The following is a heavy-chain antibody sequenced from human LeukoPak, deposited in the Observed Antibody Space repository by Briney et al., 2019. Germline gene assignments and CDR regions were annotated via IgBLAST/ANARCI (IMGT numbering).Heavy chain of an antibody. CDR2: ISDSGAGT. CDR3: AKDWAPEMATNGDDAFDI. D-gene: IGHD5-24*01. CDR1: GFTFSNYA. J-gene: IGHJ3*02. V-gene: IGHV3-23*01. Sequence: GGSLRLSCAASGFTFSNYAMSWVRQAPGKGLEWVSAISDSGAGTYYADSVKGRFTISRDNAKNTLYLQMSSVIAEDTAVYYCAKDWAPEMATNGDDAFDIWGQGTMVTVSS.